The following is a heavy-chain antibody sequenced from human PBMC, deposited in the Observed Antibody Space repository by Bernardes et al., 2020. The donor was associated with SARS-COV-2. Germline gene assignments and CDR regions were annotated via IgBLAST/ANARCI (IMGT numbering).Heavy chain of an antibody. V-gene: IGHV5-51*01. CDR2: IYPGDSDT. J-gene: IGHJ5*02. Sequence: YWSWIRQPPGKGLEWMGIIYPGDSDTRYSPSFQGQVTISADKSISTAYLQWSSLKASDTAMYYCARLPTLYNWFDPWGQGTLVTVSS. CDR1: YW. CDR3: ARLPTLYNWFDP.